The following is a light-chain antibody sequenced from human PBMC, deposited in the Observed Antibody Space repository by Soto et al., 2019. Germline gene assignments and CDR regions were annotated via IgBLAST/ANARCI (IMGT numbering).Light chain of an antibody. CDR3: SSYAGSNNLV. J-gene: IGLJ2*01. V-gene: IGLV2-8*01. CDR2: EVS. CDR1: SSDVGGYNY. Sequence: QSALTQPPSASGSPGQSVTISCTGTSSDVGGYNYVSWYQQHPGKAPKLMIYEVSKRPSGVPDRFSGSKSVNTASLTVSGLQAEYEADYYCSSYAGSNNLVFGGGTKLTVL.